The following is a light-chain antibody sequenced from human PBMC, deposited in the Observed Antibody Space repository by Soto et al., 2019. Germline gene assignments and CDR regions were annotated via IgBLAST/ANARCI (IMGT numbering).Light chain of an antibody. J-gene: IGKJ1*01. CDR1: QSISIY. Sequence: QITQYQSSQSASVGDRVTITCRTSQSISIYLNWYQQIPGKAPKLLIYGASTLQSGVPSRFSGSGSGTDFTLTISSLQPEDVATYYCQHTSNFPRTFGEGTKVDI. V-gene: IGKV1-39*01. CDR3: QHTSNFPRT. CDR2: GAS.